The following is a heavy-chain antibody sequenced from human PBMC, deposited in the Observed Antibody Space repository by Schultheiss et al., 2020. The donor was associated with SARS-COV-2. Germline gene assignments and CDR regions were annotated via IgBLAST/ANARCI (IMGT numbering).Heavy chain of an antibody. CDR2: ISWNSGSI. Sequence: GGSLRLSCAASGFTFSSYAMHWVRQAPGKGLEWVSGISWNSGSIGYADSVKGRFTISRDNAKNSLYLQMNSLRAEDTAVYYCARDIAVAGVNWFDPWGQGTLVTVSS. V-gene: IGHV3-9*01. CDR3: ARDIAVAGVNWFDP. CDR1: GFTFSSYA. D-gene: IGHD6-19*01. J-gene: IGHJ5*02.